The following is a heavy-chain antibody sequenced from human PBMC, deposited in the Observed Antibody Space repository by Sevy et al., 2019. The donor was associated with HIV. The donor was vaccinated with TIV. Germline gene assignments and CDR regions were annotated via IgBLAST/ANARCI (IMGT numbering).Heavy chain of an antibody. CDR2: ISYDGSNK. Sequence: GGSLRLSCAASGFTFSSYGMHWVRQAPGKGLEWVAVISYDGSNKYYAESVKGRFTISRDNSKNTLYLQMNSLRAEDTAVYYCAKDQRGVAVAPDFDYGGQGTLVTVSS. J-gene: IGHJ4*02. CDR1: GFTFSSYG. D-gene: IGHD6-19*01. V-gene: IGHV3-30*18. CDR3: AKDQRGVAVAPDFDY.